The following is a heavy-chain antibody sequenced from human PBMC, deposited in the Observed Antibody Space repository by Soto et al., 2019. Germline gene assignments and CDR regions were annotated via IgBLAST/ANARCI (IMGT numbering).Heavy chain of an antibody. J-gene: IGHJ6*02. CDR1: GFTFSSYG. Sequence: QVQLVESGGGVVQPGRSLRLSCAASGFTFSSYGMHWVRQAPGKGLEWVAVISYDGSNKYYADSVKGRFTISRDNSKNTLYLQMNSLRAEDTAVYYCAKEGNGIVLVPAAIYGMDVWGQGTTVTVSS. D-gene: IGHD2-2*01. CDR2: ISYDGSNK. CDR3: AKEGNGIVLVPAAIYGMDV. V-gene: IGHV3-30*18.